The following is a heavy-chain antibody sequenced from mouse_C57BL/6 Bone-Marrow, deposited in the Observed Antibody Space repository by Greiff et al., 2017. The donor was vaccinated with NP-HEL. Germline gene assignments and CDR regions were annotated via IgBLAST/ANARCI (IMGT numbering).Heavy chain of an antibody. CDR2: INPGSGGT. CDR3: ARHGSSWYFDV. J-gene: IGHJ1*03. Sequence: QVQLQQSGAELVRPGTSVKVSCKASGYAFTNYLIEWVKQRPGQGLEWIGVINPGSGGTNYNEKFKGKATLTTAKSYSTAYMQRSSLKSEDSAVYFCARHGSSWYFDVWGTGTTVTVSS. V-gene: IGHV1-54*01. CDR1: GYAFTNYL. D-gene: IGHD1-1*01.